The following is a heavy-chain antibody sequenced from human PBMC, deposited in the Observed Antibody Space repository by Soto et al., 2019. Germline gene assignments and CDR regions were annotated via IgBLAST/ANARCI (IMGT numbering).Heavy chain of an antibody. Sequence: SETLSLTCTVSGDSMSGYHWTWIRQPPGKGLEWIAYIYYSGNINYDPSLKSRVTMLLDTSRNQFSLKLTSVSAADTSVYFCARLYCSGGSCERRGYFDYWGQGALVTVSS. J-gene: IGHJ4*02. CDR1: GDSMSGYH. CDR3: ARLYCSGGSCERRGYFDY. D-gene: IGHD2-15*01. V-gene: IGHV4-59*01. CDR2: IYYSGNI.